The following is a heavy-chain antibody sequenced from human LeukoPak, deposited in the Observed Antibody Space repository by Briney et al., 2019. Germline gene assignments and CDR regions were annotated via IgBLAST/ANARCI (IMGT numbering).Heavy chain of an antibody. CDR3: AKAAGTYYDVYYYYMDV. J-gene: IGHJ6*03. V-gene: IGHV3-23*01. CDR1: GYSFTSYW. Sequence: GESLKISCKGSGYSFTSYWIGWVRQAPGKGLEWVSAISGSGGSTYYADSVKGRFTISRDNSKNTLYLQMNSLRAEDTAVYYCAKAAGTYYDVYYYYMDVWGKGTTVTISS. D-gene: IGHD3-3*01. CDR2: ISGSGGST.